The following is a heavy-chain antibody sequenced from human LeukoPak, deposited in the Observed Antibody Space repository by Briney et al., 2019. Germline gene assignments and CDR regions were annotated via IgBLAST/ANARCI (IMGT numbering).Heavy chain of an antibody. CDR1: GGSINNYY. J-gene: IGHJ4*02. Sequence: SETLSLTCTVSGGSINNYYWSWVRQPPGKGLEWIGNIYYSGSTNYNPSLKSRVTISVDTSRNQFSLSLSSVTAADTAVYYCARRSYIGSYTGDYYFDYWGQGILVTVSS. CDR2: IYYSGST. CDR3: ARRSYIGSYTGDYYFDY. V-gene: IGHV4-59*08. D-gene: IGHD1-26*01.